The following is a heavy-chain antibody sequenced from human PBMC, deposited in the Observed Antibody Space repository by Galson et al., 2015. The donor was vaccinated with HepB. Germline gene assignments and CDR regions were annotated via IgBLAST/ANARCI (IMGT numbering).Heavy chain of an antibody. D-gene: IGHD5-24*01. J-gene: IGHJ5*02. Sequence: SLRLSCAASGFTFSSYGMHWVRQAPGKGLEWVAVIWYDGSNKYYADSVKGRFTISRDNSKNTLYLQMNSLRAEDTAVYYCARGAPFRDGYNQNWFDPWGQGTLVTVSS. V-gene: IGHV3-33*01. CDR3: ARGAPFRDGYNQNWFDP. CDR2: IWYDGSNK. CDR1: GFTFSSYG.